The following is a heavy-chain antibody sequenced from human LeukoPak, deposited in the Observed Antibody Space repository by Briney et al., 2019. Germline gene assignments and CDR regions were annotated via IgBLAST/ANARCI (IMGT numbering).Heavy chain of an antibody. CDR1: GYSFTSHW. J-gene: IGHJ4*02. Sequence: GESLKISCKGSGYSFTSHWISWVRQMPGKGLEWMGGIAPSDSYTNYSPSFQGHVTISADKSISTAYLQWSSLKASDTARYYCARHRDCSSGACYPDYWGQGTLVTVSS. V-gene: IGHV5-10-1*01. CDR3: ARHRDCSSGACYPDY. D-gene: IGHD2-15*01. CDR2: IAPSDSYT.